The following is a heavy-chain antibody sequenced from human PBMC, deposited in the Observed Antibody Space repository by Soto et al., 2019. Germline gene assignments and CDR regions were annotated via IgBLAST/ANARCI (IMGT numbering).Heavy chain of an antibody. J-gene: IGHJ4*02. CDR3: ARRHIVVVPAAMSCFDY. D-gene: IGHD2-2*01. V-gene: IGHV4-30-4*01. CDR2: VYYSGST. Sequence: PSETLSLTCTVSGGSISSGDYYWSWIRQPPGKGLEWIGYVYYSGSTYYNPSLKSRVTISVDTSKNQFSLKPSSVTAADTAVYYCARRHIVVVPAAMSCFDYWGQGTLVTVSS. CDR1: GGSISSGDYY.